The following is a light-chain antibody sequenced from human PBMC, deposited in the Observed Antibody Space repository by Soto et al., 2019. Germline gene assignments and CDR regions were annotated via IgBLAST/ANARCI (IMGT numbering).Light chain of an antibody. Sequence: DIQRTQSPSSLSASLGYRVTITCVARQSISSYVNWYQQKPGTAPKLLIYAASSLQSGVPSRCSGSGAGTDCTRTISSLQPEDFATYYGQQSYSTLITVGQGTRLEIK. V-gene: IGKV1-39*01. CDR1: QSISSY. CDR3: QQSYSTLIT. J-gene: IGKJ5*01. CDR2: AAS.